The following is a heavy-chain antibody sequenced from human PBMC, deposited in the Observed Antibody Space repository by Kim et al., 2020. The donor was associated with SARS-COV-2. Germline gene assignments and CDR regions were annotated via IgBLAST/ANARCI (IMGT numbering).Heavy chain of an antibody. D-gene: IGHD6-19*01. V-gene: IGHV4-30-2*04. J-gene: IGHJ5*02. CDR3: ATYSSGWDNWFDP. Sequence: NPSLKSRVTISVDTAKNQFSLKLSAVTAADTAVYYCATYSSGWDNWFDPWGQGTLVTVSS.